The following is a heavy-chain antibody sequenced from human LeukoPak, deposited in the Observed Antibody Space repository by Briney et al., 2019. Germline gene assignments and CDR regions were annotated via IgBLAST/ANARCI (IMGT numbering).Heavy chain of an antibody. CDR3: ARQEIVVVPAATNAFDI. D-gene: IGHD2-2*01. J-gene: IGHJ3*02. V-gene: IGHV4-39*01. CDR1: GGSISSSSYY. Sequence: PSETLSLTCTVSGGSISSSSYYWDCLRQPPGKVLEWNGSIYYSGRTYYNPSLKSRVTISVDTYKNQFSVKLSSVTAADTAVYYCARQEIVVVPAATNAFDIWGQGTMVTVSS. CDR2: IYYSGRT.